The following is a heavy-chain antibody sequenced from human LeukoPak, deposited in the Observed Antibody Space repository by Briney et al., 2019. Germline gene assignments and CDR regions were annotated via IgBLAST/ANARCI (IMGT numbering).Heavy chain of an antibody. CDR3: ASVSSRSYLAGFDY. Sequence: PSETLSLTCAVSGGSISSSNWWSWVRQPPGKGLEWIGEIYHSGSTNYNPSLKSRVTISVDKSKNQFSLKLSSVTAADTAVYYCASVSSRSYLAGFDYWGQGTLVTVSS. CDR1: GGSISSSNW. J-gene: IGHJ4*02. CDR2: IYHSGST. V-gene: IGHV4-4*02. D-gene: IGHD1-26*01.